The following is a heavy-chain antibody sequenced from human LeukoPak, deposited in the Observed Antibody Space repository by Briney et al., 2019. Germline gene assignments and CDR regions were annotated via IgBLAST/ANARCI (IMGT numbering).Heavy chain of an antibody. V-gene: IGHV3-48*03. CDR1: GFTFSSYE. CDR3: ARDRCSSTSCYTPNWFDP. J-gene: IGHJ5*02. CDR2: ISSSGSTI. Sequence: PGTSLRLSCAASGFTFSSYEMNWVRQAPGKGLEWVSYISSSGSTIYYADSVKGRFTISRDNAKNSLYLQMNSLRAEDTAVYYCARDRCSSTSCYTPNWFDPWGQGTLVTVSS. D-gene: IGHD2-2*02.